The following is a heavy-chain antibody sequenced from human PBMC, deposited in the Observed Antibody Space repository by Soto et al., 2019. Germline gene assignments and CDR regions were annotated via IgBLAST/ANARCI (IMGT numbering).Heavy chain of an antibody. CDR1: GGTFSSYA. D-gene: IGHD1-26*01. CDR2: IIPIFATA. V-gene: IGHV1-69*12. Sequence: QVQLVQSGAEVKKPGSSVKVSCKASGGTFSSYAISWVRQAPGQGLEWMGGIIPIFATANYAQKFQGRVTITADESTSTAYMELNSLRSEDKAVYYCARDQGATILNAFDIWGQGTMVTVSS. J-gene: IGHJ3*02. CDR3: ARDQGATILNAFDI.